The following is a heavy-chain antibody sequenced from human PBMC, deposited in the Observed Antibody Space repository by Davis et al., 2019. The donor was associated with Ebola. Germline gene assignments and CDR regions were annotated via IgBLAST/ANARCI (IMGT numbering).Heavy chain of an antibody. J-gene: IGHJ4*02. CDR2: INAGNGNT. CDR3: ARDRGGDYSFDY. V-gene: IGHV1-3*01. D-gene: IGHD3-10*01. CDR1: GYTFTSYA. Sequence: AASVKVSCKASGYTFTSYAMHWVRQAPGQRLEWMGWINAGNGNTKYSQKFQGRVTITRDTSASTAYMELSSPRSEDTSVYYCARDRGGDYSFDYWGQGTLVTVSS.